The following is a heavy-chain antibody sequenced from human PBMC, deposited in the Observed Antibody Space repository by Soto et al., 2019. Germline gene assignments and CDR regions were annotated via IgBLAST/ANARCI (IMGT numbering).Heavy chain of an antibody. Sequence: GASVKVSCKVSGYTLTELSMHWVRQAPGKGLEWMGGFDPEDGETIYAQKFQGRVTMTEDTSTDTAYMELSSLRSEDTAVYYCATDLSSGWYLNFGYWGQGTLVTVSS. CDR1: GYTLTELS. D-gene: IGHD6-19*01. CDR3: ATDLSSGWYLNFGY. J-gene: IGHJ4*02. V-gene: IGHV1-24*01. CDR2: FDPEDGET.